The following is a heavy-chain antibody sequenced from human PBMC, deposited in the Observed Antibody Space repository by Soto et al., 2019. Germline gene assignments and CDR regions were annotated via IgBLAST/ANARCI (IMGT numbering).Heavy chain of an antibody. Sequence: GGSLRLSCATSGFTFSSYSMTWVRQAPGEGLEWVSSISGSGTTTKYADSVKGRFTISRDNSKNTLHLQMNSLRAEDTAVYYCAQGVNYDSSGYFFGYWGQGTLVTVSS. CDR3: AQGVNYDSSGYFFGY. D-gene: IGHD3-22*01. V-gene: IGHV3-23*01. CDR2: ISGSGTTT. J-gene: IGHJ4*02. CDR1: GFTFSSYS.